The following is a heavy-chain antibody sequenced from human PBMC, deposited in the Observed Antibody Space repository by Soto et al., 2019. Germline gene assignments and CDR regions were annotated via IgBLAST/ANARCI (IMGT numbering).Heavy chain of an antibody. CDR1: GFTFSSYS. J-gene: IGHJ5*01. CDR2: ISGSAYST. Sequence: GGSLRLSCAASGFTFSSYSMNCVRQAPGKGLEWVSVISGSAYSTYYADSVEGRFTISRDNSKSTLYLQINSLRADDTAVYYCAKDTHSGGQGTQVTVSS. CDR3: AKDTHS. D-gene: IGHD2-15*01. V-gene: IGHV3-23*01.